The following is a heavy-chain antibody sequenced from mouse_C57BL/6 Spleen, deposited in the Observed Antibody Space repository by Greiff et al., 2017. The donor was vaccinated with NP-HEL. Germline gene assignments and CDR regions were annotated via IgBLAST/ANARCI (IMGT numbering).Heavy chain of an antibody. CDR1: GYTFTSYW. CDR3: ARSGGRGAWFAY. V-gene: IGHV1-53*01. Sequence: QVQLQQPGTELVKPGASVKLSCKASGYTFTSYWMHWVKQRPGQGLEWIGNINPSNGGTNYNEKFKSKATLTVDKSSSTAYMQLSSLTSEDSAVDYCARSGGRGAWFAYWGQGTLVTVSA. J-gene: IGHJ3*01. CDR2: INPSNGGT. D-gene: IGHD3-1*01.